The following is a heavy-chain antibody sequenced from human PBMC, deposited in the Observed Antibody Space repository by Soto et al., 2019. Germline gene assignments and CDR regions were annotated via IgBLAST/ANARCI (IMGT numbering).Heavy chain of an antibody. V-gene: IGHV4-4*02. D-gene: IGHD1-26*01. J-gene: IGHJ6*02. Sequence: QVQLQESGPGLVEPSGTLSLTCAVSGGSISSGNWWSWIRQPPGKGLQGIGEVYQSGGTNYNPSLHSRATISLDKSKNQFSLKLSSVTAADTAVHYCARNLGGRLYGMDVWGQGTKLTVSS. CDR3: ARNLGGRLYGMDV. CDR2: VYQSGGT. CDR1: GGSISSGNW.